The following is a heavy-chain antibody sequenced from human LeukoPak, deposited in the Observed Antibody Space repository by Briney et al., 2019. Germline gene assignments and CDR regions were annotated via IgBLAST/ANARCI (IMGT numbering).Heavy chain of an antibody. CDR3: ARGETYYYDSSVYLDAFDI. CDR2: ISSSSSTI. D-gene: IGHD3-22*01. Sequence: GGSLRLSCAASGFTFSSYSMNWVRQAPGKGLEWVSYISSSSSTIYYADSVKGRFTISRDNAKNSLYLQMNSLRDEDTAVYYCARGETYYYDSSVYLDAFDIGGKGTMVTVSS. CDR1: GFTFSSYS. V-gene: IGHV3-48*02. J-gene: IGHJ3*02.